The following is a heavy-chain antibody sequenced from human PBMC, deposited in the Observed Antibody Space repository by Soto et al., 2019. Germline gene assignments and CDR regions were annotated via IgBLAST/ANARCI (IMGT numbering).Heavy chain of an antibody. J-gene: IGHJ4*02. Sequence: ASVKVSCKASGYRFTSYGIIWVRQAPGQGLEWMGWISAYNGNTKYAQKFQGRVTMTTDTSTSTAYMELRSLRSDDTAVYYCARPYDSSNSPSFDYWGQGTLVTVSS. CDR2: ISAYNGNT. D-gene: IGHD3-22*01. V-gene: IGHV1-18*01. CDR3: ARPYDSSNSPSFDY. CDR1: GYRFTSYG.